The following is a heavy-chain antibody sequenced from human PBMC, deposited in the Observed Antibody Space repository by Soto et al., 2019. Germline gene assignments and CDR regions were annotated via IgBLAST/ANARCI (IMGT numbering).Heavy chain of an antibody. J-gene: IGHJ3*02. CDR2: IKEDGSEK. Sequence: GGSLRLSCAASGFPFSAYWMTWVRQAPGKGLEWVANIKEDGSEKYYVDSVKGRFTISRDNAKNSLYLQMNSLRAEDTAVYYCARDLTMASDAFDIWGQGTVVTVSS. CDR1: GFPFSAYW. V-gene: IGHV3-7*05. CDR3: ARDLTMASDAFDI.